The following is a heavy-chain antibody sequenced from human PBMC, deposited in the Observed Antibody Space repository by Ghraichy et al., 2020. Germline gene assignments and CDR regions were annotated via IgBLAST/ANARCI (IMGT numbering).Heavy chain of an antibody. CDR3: AKERGWNYDFWSGYYKPSDY. D-gene: IGHD3-3*01. CDR2: ISGSGGST. J-gene: IGHJ4*02. V-gene: IGHV3-23*01. Sequence: GGSLRLSCAASGFTFSSYAMSWVRQAPGKGLEWVSAISGSGGSTYYADSVKGRFTISRDNSKNTLYLQMNSLRAEDTAVYYCAKERGWNYDFWSGYYKPSDYWGQGTLVTVSS. CDR1: GFTFSSYA.